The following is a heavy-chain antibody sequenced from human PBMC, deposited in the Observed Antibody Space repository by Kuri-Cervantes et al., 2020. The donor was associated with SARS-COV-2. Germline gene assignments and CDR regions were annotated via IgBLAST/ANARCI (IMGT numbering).Heavy chain of an antibody. CDR1: GYSISSGYY. CDR2: IYHSGST. D-gene: IGHD6-6*01. CDR3: ADGSSQSGAVAFDI. V-gene: IGHV4-38-2*01. J-gene: IGHJ3*02. Sequence: SQTLSLTCAVSGYSISSGYYWGWIRQPPGKGLEWIGSIYHSGSTYYNPSLKSRVTISVDTSKNQFSLKLSSVTAADTAVYYCADGSSQSGAVAFDIWGQGTMVTDSS.